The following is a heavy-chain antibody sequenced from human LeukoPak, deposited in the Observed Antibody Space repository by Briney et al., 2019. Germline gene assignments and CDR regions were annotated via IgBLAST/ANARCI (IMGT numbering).Heavy chain of an antibody. V-gene: IGHV3-53*05. J-gene: IGHJ4*02. CDR3: ARGSTRLGVDY. D-gene: IGHD5-12*01. CDR2: IYSGGST. CDR1: GFGVSSNF. Sequence: GGSLRLSCTASGFGVSSNFMSWVRQAPGKGLEWVSVIYSGGSTYYADSVKGRFTISRDNSKNTLYLQMNSLRAEDTAVYYCARGSTRLGVDYWGQGTLVTVSS.